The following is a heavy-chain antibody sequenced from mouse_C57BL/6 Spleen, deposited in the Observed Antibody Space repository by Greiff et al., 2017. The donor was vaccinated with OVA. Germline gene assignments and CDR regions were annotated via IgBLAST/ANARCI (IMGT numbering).Heavy chain of an antibody. D-gene: IGHD4-1*01. CDR2: ISDGGSYT. CDR1: GFTFSSYA. J-gene: IGHJ2*01. Sequence: EVQLVESGGGLVKPGGSLKLSCAASGFTFSSYAMSWVRQTPEKRLEWVATISDGGSYTYYPDNVKGRFTISRDNAKNTLYLQMSHLKSEDTAMYYCARDLGTGRGGYYFDYWGQGTTLTVSS. V-gene: IGHV5-4*01. CDR3: ARDLGTGRGGYYFDY.